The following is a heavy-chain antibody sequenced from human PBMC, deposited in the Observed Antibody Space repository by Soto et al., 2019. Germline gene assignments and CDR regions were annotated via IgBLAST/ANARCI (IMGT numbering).Heavy chain of an antibody. CDR2: INHSGST. CDR1: GGSFSGYY. Sequence: PSETLSLTCAVYGGSFSGYYWSWIRQPPGKGLEWIGEINHSGSTNYNPSLKSRVTISVDTSKNQFSLKLSSVTAADTAVYYCATNQGYCTSTSCYNRNCFDTWGQGTLVTVSS. D-gene: IGHD2-2*02. CDR3: ATNQGYCTSTSCYNRNCFDT. V-gene: IGHV4-34*01. J-gene: IGHJ5*02.